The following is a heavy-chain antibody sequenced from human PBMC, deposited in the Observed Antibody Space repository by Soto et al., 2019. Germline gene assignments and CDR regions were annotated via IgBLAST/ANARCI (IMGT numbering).Heavy chain of an antibody. CDR1: GDSMTKYY. Sequence: QVQLQESGPGLVKPSVTLSLTCTVSGDSMTKYYWSWIRQPAGKGLEWIGRIYTSGSTNYNPSLKSRVTMSIDTSNNHFSLKLKSVTAADTAVYYCARTVGAAYYFDFLGQGALVTVSS. CDR3: ARTVGAAYYFDF. D-gene: IGHD1-26*01. V-gene: IGHV4-4*07. CDR2: IYTSGST. J-gene: IGHJ4*02.